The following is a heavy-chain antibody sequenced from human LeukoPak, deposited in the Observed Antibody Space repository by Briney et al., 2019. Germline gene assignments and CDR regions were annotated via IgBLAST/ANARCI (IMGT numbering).Heavy chain of an antibody. J-gene: IGHJ4*02. CDR1: GFIFSNYA. CDR3: AKERIAARPRYFDY. CDR2: ISGSAGSS. Sequence: GGSLRLSCAASGFIFSNYAMSWVRQAPGKGLEWVAAISGSAGSSFYADSVKGRFTITRDNSKNMLYFQRNSLGEDDTALYYCAKERIAARPRYFDYWGQGTLVTVS. V-gene: IGHV3-23*01. D-gene: IGHD6-6*01.